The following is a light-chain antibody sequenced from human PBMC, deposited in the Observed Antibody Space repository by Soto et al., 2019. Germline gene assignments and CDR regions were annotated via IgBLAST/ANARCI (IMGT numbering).Light chain of an antibody. CDR3: QQYGYLWT. CDR1: HSIGNW. J-gene: IGKJ1*01. Sequence: DIQMTQSPSTLSASVGDRVTITCRASHSIGNWLAWYQQKPGKAPKLLIYEASSLESGVPSRFSGSGFGTEFTLTISSLQPDDVATYYCQQYGYLWTFGQGTKVGIK. V-gene: IGKV1-5*03. CDR2: EAS.